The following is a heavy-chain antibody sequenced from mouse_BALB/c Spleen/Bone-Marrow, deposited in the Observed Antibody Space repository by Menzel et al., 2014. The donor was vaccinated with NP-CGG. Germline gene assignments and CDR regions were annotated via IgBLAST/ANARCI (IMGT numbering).Heavy chain of an antibody. CDR2: ISYSGNT. V-gene: IGHV3-8*02. J-gene: IGHJ2*01. CDR3: TRDYYGP. D-gene: IGHD1-2*01. Sequence: VQLPQSGPSLVKPSQTLSLTCSVTGDSITSGYWNWIRKFPGNKLEYMGYISYSGNTYHNPSLISRISITRDTSKNQYYLQLNSVTTEDTATYYCTRDYYGPWGQGTTLTVSS. CDR1: GDSITSGY.